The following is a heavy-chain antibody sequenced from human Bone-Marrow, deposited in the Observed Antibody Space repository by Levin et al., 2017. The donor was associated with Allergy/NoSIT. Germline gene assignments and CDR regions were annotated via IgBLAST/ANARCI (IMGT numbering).Heavy chain of an antibody. CDR2: ISYDGSNK. J-gene: IGHJ4*02. CDR1: GFTFSSYA. CDR3: ARELSREQQFDY. V-gene: IGHV3-30*04. D-gene: IGHD6-13*01. Sequence: PGGSLRLSCAASGFTFSSYAMHWVRQAPGKGLEWVAVISYDGSNKYYADSVKGRFTISRDNSKNTLYLQMNSLRAEDTAVYYCARELSREQQFDYWGQGTLVTVSS.